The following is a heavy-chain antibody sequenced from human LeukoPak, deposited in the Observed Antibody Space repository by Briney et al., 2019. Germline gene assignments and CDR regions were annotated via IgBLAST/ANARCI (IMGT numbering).Heavy chain of an antibody. CDR2: IYYSGST. CDR3: ARVPTTYCTNGVCYYFDY. CDR1: GGSISSGDYY. D-gene: IGHD2-8*01. Sequence: PSETLSLTCTVSGGSISSGDYYWSWIRQPPGKGLEWIGYIYYSGSTYYNPSLKSRVTISVDTSKSQFSLKLSSVTAADTAVYYCARVPTTYCTNGVCYYFDYWGQGTLVTVSS. V-gene: IGHV4-30-4*08. J-gene: IGHJ4*02.